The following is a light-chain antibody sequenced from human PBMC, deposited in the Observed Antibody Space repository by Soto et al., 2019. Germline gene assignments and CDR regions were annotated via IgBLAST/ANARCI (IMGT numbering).Light chain of an antibody. J-gene: IGLJ3*02. Sequence: QSAPTQPASVSGSPGQSITISCTGTSSDVGGYNYVSWYQQHPGKAPKLMIYDVTNRPSGVSNRFSGSKSGNTASLTISGLQAEDEADYYCSSYTSSSTPLVFGGGTKLTVL. CDR1: SSDVGGYNY. CDR3: SSYTSSSTPLV. V-gene: IGLV2-14*01. CDR2: DVT.